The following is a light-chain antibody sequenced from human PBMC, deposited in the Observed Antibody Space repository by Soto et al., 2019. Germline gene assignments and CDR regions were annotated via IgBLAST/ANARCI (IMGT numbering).Light chain of an antibody. J-gene: IGKJ1*01. CDR2: DAS. CDR1: QGISSW. Sequence: DIQMTQSPSTLSASVGDRVTITCRASQGISSWLAWYQQKPGKAPKLLIYDASSLESGVPSRFSGSGSGTEFTLSISSLQPDDFATYYCQQYNSFSWTFGQGTKVDIK. CDR3: QQYNSFSWT. V-gene: IGKV1-5*01.